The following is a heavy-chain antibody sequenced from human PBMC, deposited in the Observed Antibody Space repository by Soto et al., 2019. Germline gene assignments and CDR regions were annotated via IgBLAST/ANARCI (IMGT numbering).Heavy chain of an antibody. Sequence: SQTLSLTCAISGDSVSSNGAAWNWIRQSPSRGLEWLGRTYYRSRWYSDYAPSVKSRITVNPDTSQNQFSLQLNSVTPEDTAIYSCARETPGFHSAFDFWGQGTLVTVSS. V-gene: IGHV6-1*01. D-gene: IGHD4-4*01. CDR1: GDSVSSNGAA. CDR3: ARETPGFHSAFDF. J-gene: IGHJ4*02. CDR2: TYYRSRWYS.